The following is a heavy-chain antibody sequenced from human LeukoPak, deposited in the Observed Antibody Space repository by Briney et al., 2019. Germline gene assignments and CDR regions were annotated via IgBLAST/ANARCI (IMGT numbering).Heavy chain of an antibody. CDR3: ARDSLRQQVVLNY. CDR1: GYTFTDYY. CDR2: INPSGGST. V-gene: IGHV1-46*01. D-gene: IGHD6-13*01. Sequence: GASVKVSCKTSGYTFTDYYIHWVRQAPGQGLEWMGIINPSGGSTHYAQKFQGRLTMTRDTSTSTVYMGLSSLRSEDTAVYYCARDSLRQQVVLNYWGQGTLVTVSS. J-gene: IGHJ4*02.